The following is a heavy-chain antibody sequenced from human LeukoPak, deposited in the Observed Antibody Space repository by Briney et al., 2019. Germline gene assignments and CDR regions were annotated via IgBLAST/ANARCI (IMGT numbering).Heavy chain of an antibody. J-gene: IGHJ4*02. CDR1: GFTFSSYW. Sequence: GGSLRLSCAASGFTFSSYWMSWVRQAPGKGLEWVANMNPDGSEKYFLDSVKGRFTISRDNAKSSLYLQMNSLRDDDTAVYYCARDRALYDSRRGYYYTEDDYWGQGTLVTVSS. D-gene: IGHD3-22*01. CDR3: ARDRALYDSRRGYYYTEDDY. CDR2: MNPDGSEK. V-gene: IGHV3-7*01.